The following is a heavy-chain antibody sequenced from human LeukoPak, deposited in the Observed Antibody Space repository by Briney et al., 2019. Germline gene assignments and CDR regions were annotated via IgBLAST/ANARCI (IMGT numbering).Heavy chain of an antibody. CDR3: ASGGYVDIVATSGGGWFDP. V-gene: IGHV4-34*01. D-gene: IGHD5-12*01. CDR2: INHSGST. Sequence: SETLSLTCAVYGGSFSGYYWSWTPQPPGKGLEWIGEINHSGSTNYNPSLKSRVTISVDTSKNQFSLKVSSVTAADTAVYYCASGGYVDIVATSGGGWFDPWGQGTLVTVSS. CDR1: GGSFSGYY. J-gene: IGHJ5*02.